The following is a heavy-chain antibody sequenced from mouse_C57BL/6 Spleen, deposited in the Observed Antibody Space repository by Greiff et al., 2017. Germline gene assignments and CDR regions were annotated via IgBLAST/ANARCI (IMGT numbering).Heavy chain of an antibody. Sequence: VQLQQSGPELVKPGASVKISCKASGYTFTDYYMNWVKQSHGKSLEWIGDINPNNGGTSYNQKFKGKATLTVDKSSSTAYMELRSLTSEDSAVYYCARGWLLDFDVWGTGTTVTVSS. CDR3: ARGWLLDFDV. CDR2: INPNNGGT. J-gene: IGHJ1*03. V-gene: IGHV1-26*01. CDR1: GYTFTDYY. D-gene: IGHD2-3*01.